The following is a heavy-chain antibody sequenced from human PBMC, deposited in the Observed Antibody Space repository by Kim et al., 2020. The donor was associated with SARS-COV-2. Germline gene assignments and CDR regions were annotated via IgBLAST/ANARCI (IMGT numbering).Heavy chain of an antibody. CDR2: IYSCGST. D-gene: IGHD2-2*01. J-gene: IGHJ6*02. Sequence: GGSLRLSCAASGFTVSSNYMSWVRQAPGKGLEWVSVIYSCGSTYYADSVKGRFTISRDNSKNTLYLQMNSLRAEDTAVYYCARDPFGRYCSSTSGGMDVWGQGTTVTVSS. V-gene: IGHV3-66*03. CDR3: ARDPFGRYCSSTSGGMDV. CDR1: GFTVSSNY.